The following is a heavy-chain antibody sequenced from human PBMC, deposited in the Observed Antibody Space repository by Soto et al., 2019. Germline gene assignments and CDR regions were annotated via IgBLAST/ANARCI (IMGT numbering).Heavy chain of an antibody. CDR2: IYWDDDK. Sequence: QITLKESGPTLVKPTQTLTLTCTFSGFSLSTSGVGVAWIRQPPGKALEWLALIYWDDDKRYRPSLETRLTITQDTSKNQVVPTMTNMDSGDTATYYCAYLPCSGGSCYWFSYSGMDVWGQGTTVTVSS. J-gene: IGHJ6*02. CDR3: AYLPCSGGSCYWFSYSGMDV. D-gene: IGHD2-15*01. CDR1: GFSLSTSGVG. V-gene: IGHV2-5*02.